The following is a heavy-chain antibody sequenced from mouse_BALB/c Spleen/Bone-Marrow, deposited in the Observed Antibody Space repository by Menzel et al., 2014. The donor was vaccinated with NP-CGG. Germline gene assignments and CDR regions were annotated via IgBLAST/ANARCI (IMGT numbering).Heavy chain of an antibody. CDR1: GFTFSSYG. Sequence: EVQLVESGGGLVQPGGSLKISCAASGFTFSSYGMSWVRQTPDKRLDLVATINSNGGSTYYPDSVKGRFTISRDNAKNTLYLQMSSLKSEDTAMYYCARDNYYDYDGFAYWGQGTLVTVSA. CDR2: INSNGGST. V-gene: IGHV5-6-3*01. CDR3: ARDNYYDYDGFAY. D-gene: IGHD2-4*01. J-gene: IGHJ3*01.